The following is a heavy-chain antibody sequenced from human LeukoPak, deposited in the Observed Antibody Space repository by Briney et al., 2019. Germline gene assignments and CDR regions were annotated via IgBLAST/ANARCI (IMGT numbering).Heavy chain of an antibody. J-gene: IGHJ4*02. Sequence: SETLSLTCAVSGGYISSGGYSWSWIRQPPGKGLEWIGYIYHSGSTYYNPSLKSRVTISVDRSKNQFSLKLSSVTAADTAVYYCARDGYNYFGYWGQGTLVAVSS. V-gene: IGHV4-30-2*01. CDR3: ARDGYNYFGY. D-gene: IGHD5-24*01. CDR1: GGYISSGGYS. CDR2: IYHSGST.